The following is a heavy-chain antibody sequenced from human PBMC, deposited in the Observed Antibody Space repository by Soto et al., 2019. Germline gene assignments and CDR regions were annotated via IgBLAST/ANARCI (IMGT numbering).Heavy chain of an antibody. J-gene: IGHJ4*02. D-gene: IGHD5-12*01. CDR1: GGSISSSSYY. CDR3: ARQSRGGYNLFYFDY. V-gene: IGHV4-39*01. Sequence: PSETLSLTCTVSGGSISSSSYYWGWIRQPPGKGLEWIGSIFYSGSTYYNPSLKSRVTISVDTSKNQFSLKLSSVTAADTAVYYCARQSRGGYNLFYFDYWGQGTLVTVSS. CDR2: IFYSGST.